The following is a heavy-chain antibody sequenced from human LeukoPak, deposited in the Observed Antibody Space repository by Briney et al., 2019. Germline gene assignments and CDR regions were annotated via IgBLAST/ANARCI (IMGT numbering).Heavy chain of an antibody. CDR3: AKGGSSSWFDAFDI. V-gene: IGHV3-30*18. J-gene: IGHJ3*02. CDR1: GFTFSSYG. Sequence: GRSLRLSCAASGFTFSSYGMHWVRQAPGKGLGWVAVISYDGSNKYYADSVKGRFTISRDNSKNTLYLQMNSLRAEDTAVYYCAKGGSSSWFDAFDIWGQGTMVTVSS. D-gene: IGHD6-13*01. CDR2: ISYDGSNK.